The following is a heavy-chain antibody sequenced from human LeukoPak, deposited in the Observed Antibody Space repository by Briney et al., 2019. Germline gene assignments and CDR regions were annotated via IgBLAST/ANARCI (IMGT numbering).Heavy chain of an antibody. CDR3: AKGPEPAWYSSSSGWYFDL. D-gene: IGHD6-6*01. J-gene: IGHJ2*01. CDR1: GFTFSSYS. Sequence: QPGGSLRLSCAASGFTFSSYSMNWVRQAPGKGLEWVSYISSSSSTIYYADSVKGRFTISRDNAKNSLYLQMNSLRAEDMALYYCAKGPEPAWYSSSSGWYFDLWGRGTLVTVSS. CDR2: ISSSSSTI. V-gene: IGHV3-48*04.